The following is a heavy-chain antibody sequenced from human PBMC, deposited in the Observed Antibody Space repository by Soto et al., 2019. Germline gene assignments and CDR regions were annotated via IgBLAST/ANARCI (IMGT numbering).Heavy chain of an antibody. J-gene: IGHJ3*02. CDR3: ARDRPQVLVVVVAATDAFDI. CDR2: INSDGSST. D-gene: IGHD2-15*01. Sequence: GGSLRLSCAASGFTFSSYWMHWVRQAPGKGLVWVSRINSDGSSTSYADSVKGRFTISRDNAKNTLYLQMSSLRAEDTAVYYCARDRPQVLVVVVAATDAFDIWGQGTMVTVSS. V-gene: IGHV3-74*01. CDR1: GFTFSSYW.